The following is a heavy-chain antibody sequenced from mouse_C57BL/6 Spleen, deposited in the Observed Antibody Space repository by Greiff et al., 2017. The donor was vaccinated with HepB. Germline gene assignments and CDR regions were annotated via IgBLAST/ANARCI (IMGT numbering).Heavy chain of an antibody. Sequence: VQLKDSGPELVKPGASVKISCKASGYTFTDYYINWVKQRPGQGLEWIGWIFPGSGSTYYNEKFKGKATLTVDKSSSTAYMLLSSLTSEDSAVYFCARDGTTVVARYFDVWGTGTTVTVSS. CDR3: ARDGTTVVARYFDV. J-gene: IGHJ1*03. CDR1: GYTFTDYY. CDR2: IFPGSGST. D-gene: IGHD1-1*01. V-gene: IGHV1-75*01.